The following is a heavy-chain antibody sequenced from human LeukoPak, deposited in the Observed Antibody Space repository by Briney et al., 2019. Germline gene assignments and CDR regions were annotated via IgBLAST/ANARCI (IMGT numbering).Heavy chain of an antibody. Sequence: SETLSLTCTVSGGSLSSYYWSWIRQPPGKGLEWIGYIYYSGSTNYNPSLKSRVTISVDTSKNQFSLKLSSVTAADTAVYYCAREVPYYYDSSGSPYFDYWGQGTLVTVSS. CDR2: IYYSGST. CDR3: AREVPYYYDSSGSPYFDY. CDR1: GGSLSSYY. D-gene: IGHD3-22*01. V-gene: IGHV4-59*01. J-gene: IGHJ4*02.